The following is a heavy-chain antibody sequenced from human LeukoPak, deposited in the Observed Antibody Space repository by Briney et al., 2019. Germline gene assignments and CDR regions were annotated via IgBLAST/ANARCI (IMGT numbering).Heavy chain of an antibody. D-gene: IGHD3-22*01. V-gene: IGHV4-39*01. CDR3: ARTVMYYYDSSAGNWFDP. J-gene: IGHJ5*02. CDR1: GGSISSSSYY. CDR2: IYYSGST. Sequence: SETLSLTCTVSGGSISSSSYYWGWIRQPPGKGLQRIGSIYYSGSTYYNPSLKSRVTISVDTSKNQFSPKLSSGTAADTAVYYCARTVMYYYDSSAGNWFDPWGQGTLVTVSS.